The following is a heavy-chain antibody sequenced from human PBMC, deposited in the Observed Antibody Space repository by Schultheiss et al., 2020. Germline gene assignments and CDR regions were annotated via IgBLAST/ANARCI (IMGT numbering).Heavy chain of an antibody. CDR1: GFTFSSYG. Sequence: GGSLRLSCAASGFTFSSYGMHWVRQAPGKGLEWVGRIKSKTDGGTTDYAAPVKGRFTISRDDSKNTLYLQMNSLKTEDTAVYYCTTNRHYYDSSGYYFGAEYFQHWGQGTLVTVSS. CDR2: IKSKTDGGTT. D-gene: IGHD3-22*01. V-gene: IGHV3-15*01. CDR3: TTNRHYYDSSGYYFGAEYFQH. J-gene: IGHJ1*01.